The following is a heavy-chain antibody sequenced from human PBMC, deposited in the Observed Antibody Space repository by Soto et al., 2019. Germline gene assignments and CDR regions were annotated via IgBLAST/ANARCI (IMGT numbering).Heavy chain of an antibody. D-gene: IGHD3-22*01. Sequence: QVQLVESGGGVVQPGRSLRLSCSASGFTFRSYAIHWARQAPGKGLEWVSGIAYDGSNKNYADSVKGRFTISRDNTKNTLFLQMNSLRAEDTAVYYCVLGRGYYPKYNWFDPWGQGTLVTVSS. J-gene: IGHJ5*02. CDR2: IAYDGSNK. CDR3: VLGRGYYPKYNWFDP. V-gene: IGHV3-30-3*01. CDR1: GFTFRSYA.